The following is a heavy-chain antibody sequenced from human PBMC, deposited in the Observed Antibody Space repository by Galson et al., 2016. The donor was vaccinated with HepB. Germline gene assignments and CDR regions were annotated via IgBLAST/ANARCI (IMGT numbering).Heavy chain of an antibody. CDR1: RGSLTGHN. V-gene: IGHV3-30*04. J-gene: IGHJ5*02. Sequence: SLRLSCAASRGSLTGHNVNWVRQGPGQGLHWLAHITHEGDPIYNTDYVRGRFTISRDDSKRTAALQMDSLGPDDTGVYYCARIGRGFTGGNGFDPWGQGTLVIVSS. D-gene: IGHD2-8*02. CDR2: ITHEGDPI. CDR3: ARIGRGFTGGNGFDP.